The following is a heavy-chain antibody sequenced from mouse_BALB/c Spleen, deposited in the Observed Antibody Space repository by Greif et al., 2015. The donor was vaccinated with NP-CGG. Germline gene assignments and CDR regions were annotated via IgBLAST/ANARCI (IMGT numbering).Heavy chain of an antibody. CDR3: ARRGVYYYGSSYWYFDV. V-gene: IGHV1-87*01. CDR2: ICPGDGDT. D-gene: IGHD1-1*01. Sequence: VMLVESGAELARPGASVKLSCKASGYTFTSYWMQWVKQRPGQGLEWIGAICPGDGDTRYTQKFKGKATLTADKSSSTAYMQLSSLASEDSAVYYCARRGVYYYGSSYWYFDVWGAGTTVTVSS. J-gene: IGHJ1*01. CDR1: GYTFTSYW.